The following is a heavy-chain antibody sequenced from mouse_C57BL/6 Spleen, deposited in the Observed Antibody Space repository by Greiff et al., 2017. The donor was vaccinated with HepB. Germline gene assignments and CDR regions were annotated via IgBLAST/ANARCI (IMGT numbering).Heavy chain of an antibody. CDR2: INPSTGGT. J-gene: IGHJ2*01. D-gene: IGHD1-1*01. Sequence: EVQRVESGPELVKPGASVKISCKASGYSFTGYYMNWVKQSPEKSLEWIGEINPSTGGTTYNQKFKAKATLTVDKSSSTAYMQLKSLTSEDSAVYYCARRDYGSYFDYWGQGTTLTVSS. CDR3: ARRDYGSYFDY. V-gene: IGHV1-42*01. CDR1: GYSFTGYY.